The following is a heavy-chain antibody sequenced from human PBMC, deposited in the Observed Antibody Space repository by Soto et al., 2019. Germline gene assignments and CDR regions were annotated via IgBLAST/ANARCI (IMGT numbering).Heavy chain of an antibody. V-gene: IGHV1-18*01. Sequence: ALVKVSCKASGYSFTSYRISLGRQAPGQGLEWMGWISAYNGNTNYAQKLQGGVTMTTDTSTSTAYMELRSLRSDDTAVYYCATGYRVVAATDAFDIWGQGTMVTVSS. CDR2: ISAYNGNT. D-gene: IGHD2-15*01. CDR3: ATGYRVVAATDAFDI. CDR1: GYSFTSYR. J-gene: IGHJ3*02.